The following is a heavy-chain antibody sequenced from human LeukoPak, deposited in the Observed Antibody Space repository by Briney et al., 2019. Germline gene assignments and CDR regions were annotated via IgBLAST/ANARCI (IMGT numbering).Heavy chain of an antibody. J-gene: IGHJ4*02. CDR2: ISSSSSYI. V-gene: IGHV3-21*01. D-gene: IGHD4-23*01. CDR1: GLTFSSDS. CDR3: ASGGGNQIDY. Sequence: VGSLRLSSAASGLTFSSDSMNGVRQAPGKRLEWVSSISSSSSYIYYADSVKGRFTISRDNAKNSLYLQMNSLRAEDTAVYYCASGGGNQIDYWGQGTLVTVSS.